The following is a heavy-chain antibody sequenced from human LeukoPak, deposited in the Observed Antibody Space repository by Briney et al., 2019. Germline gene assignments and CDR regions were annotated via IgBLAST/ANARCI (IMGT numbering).Heavy chain of an antibody. CDR2: ISGSGDIT. Sequence: PGGSLRLSCAASGFIFSSHVMSWVRQAPGKGLEWVSAISGSGDITSYADSVKGRFTISRDNSKNTLYLQMNSLRAEDTAVYYCARDTHLGNFDYWGQGTLVTVSP. CDR3: ARDTHLGNFDY. J-gene: IGHJ4*02. D-gene: IGHD7-27*01. CDR1: GFIFSSHV. V-gene: IGHV3-23*01.